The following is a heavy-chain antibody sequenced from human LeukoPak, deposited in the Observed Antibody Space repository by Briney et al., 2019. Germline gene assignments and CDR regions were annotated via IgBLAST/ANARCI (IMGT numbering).Heavy chain of an antibody. CDR1: GFSVSVNY. D-gene: IGHD2-2*01. CDR2: INWNGGST. CDR3: ARGRSTSWDYYYYYYMDV. V-gene: IGHV3-20*01. J-gene: IGHJ6*03. Sequence: GGSLRLSCAASGFSVSVNYMSWVRQAPGKGLEWVSGINWNGGSTGYADSVKGRFTISRDNAKNSLYLQMNSLRAEDTALYHCARGRSTSWDYYYYYYMDVWGKGTTVTVSS.